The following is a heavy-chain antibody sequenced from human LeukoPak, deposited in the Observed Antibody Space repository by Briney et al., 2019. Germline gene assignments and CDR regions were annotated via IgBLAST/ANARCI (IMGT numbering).Heavy chain of an antibody. J-gene: IGHJ4*02. V-gene: IGHV3-23*01. CDR2: IRGNGGGT. CDR3: AKVYGSGYDWGGFDY. Sequence: GGSLRLSCAASGFTFSSNAMTWVRQAPGKGLEWVSTIRGNGGGTHYAESLRGRFTISRDNSKNTLYLQMNSLRAEDTAVYYCAKVYGSGYDWGGFDYWGQGTLVTVSS. CDR1: GFTFSSNA. D-gene: IGHD5-12*01.